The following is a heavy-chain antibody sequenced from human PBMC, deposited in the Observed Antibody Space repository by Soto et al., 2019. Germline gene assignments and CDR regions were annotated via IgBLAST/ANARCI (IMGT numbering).Heavy chain of an antibody. Sequence: EVQLLESGGGLVQPGGSLRLSCVASGFSFGTYAMTWVRQVPGKGLEWVSTISGGIGSTFYADSVKGRFTISRDISKKMLFLHMNGLRGEDTGTYYCAKGVARYFDYWGRGTLVTVSS. CDR1: GFSFGTYA. CDR3: AKGVARYFDY. J-gene: IGHJ4*02. V-gene: IGHV3-23*01. D-gene: IGHD3-10*01. CDR2: ISGGIGST.